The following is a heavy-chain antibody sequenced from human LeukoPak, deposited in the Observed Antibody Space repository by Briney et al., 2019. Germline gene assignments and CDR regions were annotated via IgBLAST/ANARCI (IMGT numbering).Heavy chain of an antibody. CDR3: ARGWQWLDSDAFDI. J-gene: IGHJ3*02. CDR1: GGSISSSRYY. V-gene: IGHV4-39*01. Sequence: SETLSLTCTVSGGSISSSRYYWGWVRRPPGKGRAWDGSIYYSGSTYYNPSLKSRVTISVDTSKNQFSLKLSSVTAADTAVYYCARGWQWLDSDAFDIWGQGTMVTVSS. CDR2: IYYSGST. D-gene: IGHD6-19*01.